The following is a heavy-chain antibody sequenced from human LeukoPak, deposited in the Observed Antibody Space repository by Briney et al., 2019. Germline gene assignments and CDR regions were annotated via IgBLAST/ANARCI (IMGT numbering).Heavy chain of an antibody. CDR2: INHSGST. D-gene: IGHD6-19*01. V-gene: IGHV4-34*01. J-gene: IGHJ3*02. CDR3: AGTFLTHIIAVAGTVPGAFDI. Sequence: PSETLSLTCAVYGGSFSGYYWSWIRQPPGKGLEWIGEINHSGSTNYNPSLKSRVTISVDTSKNQFSLKLSSVTAADTAVYYCAGTFLTHIIAVAGTVPGAFDIWGQGTMVTVSS. CDR1: GGSFSGYY.